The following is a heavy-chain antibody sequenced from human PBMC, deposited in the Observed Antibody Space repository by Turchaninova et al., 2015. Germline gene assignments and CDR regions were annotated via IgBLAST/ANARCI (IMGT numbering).Heavy chain of an antibody. V-gene: IGHV3-7*01. CDR2: VKEDGGVK. Sequence: EVQLVASGGDLVQPGGSLRLSCEASGFTFNPYWRSWVGQAPGKGLGWVATVKEDGGVKYYVDSVTGRFTISRDDAKNSLYRQMNSLRVDDTALYYCAKTSGVRGWFTAFFDYWGQGALVTVSS. CDR1: GFTFNPYW. J-gene: IGHJ4*02. D-gene: IGHD6-19*01. CDR3: AKTSGVRGWFTAFFDY.